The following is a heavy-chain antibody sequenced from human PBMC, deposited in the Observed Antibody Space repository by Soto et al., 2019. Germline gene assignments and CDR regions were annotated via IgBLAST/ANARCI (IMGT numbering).Heavy chain of an antibody. CDR1: GDSASSNSAT. CDR2: TYHRSKWYY. D-gene: IGHD6-13*01. V-gene: IGHV6-1*01. Sequence: SQTLSLTCAISGDSASSNSATWNLIRQSPSRGLEWLGRTYHRSKWYYDYAVSVKSRITINPDTSKNQFSLQLNSVTPEDTAVYYCARDPVTAADYFDYWGPGTLVTVSS. CDR3: ARDPVTAADYFDY. J-gene: IGHJ4*02.